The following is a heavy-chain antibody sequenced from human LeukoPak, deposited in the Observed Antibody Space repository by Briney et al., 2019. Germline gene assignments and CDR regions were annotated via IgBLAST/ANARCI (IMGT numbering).Heavy chain of an antibody. D-gene: IGHD5-24*01. CDR3: ARGDGYNYWVS. V-gene: IGHV3-30*02. CDR2: IRYDGSNK. Sequence: GGSLRLSCAASGFTFSSYGMHWVRQAPGKGLEWVAFIRYDGSNKYYADSVKGRFTISRDNSKNTVDLQMSSLRVEDTAVYYCARGDGYNYWVSWGQGTLVTVSS. J-gene: IGHJ5*02. CDR1: GFTFSSYG.